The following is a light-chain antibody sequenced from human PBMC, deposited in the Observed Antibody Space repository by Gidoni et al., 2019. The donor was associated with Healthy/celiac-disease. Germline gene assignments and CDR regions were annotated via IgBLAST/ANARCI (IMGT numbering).Light chain of an antibody. Sequence: DIQMTQSPSSLSASVGDRVTITCRASQSISSYLNWYQQKPGKAPKLLIYAASSLQSGVPSRFSGSGSGTDFTRTISSLQPEDFATYYCQQSYSIQRTFGQGTKLEIK. V-gene: IGKV1-39*01. CDR1: QSISSY. CDR3: QQSYSIQRT. CDR2: AAS. J-gene: IGKJ2*01.